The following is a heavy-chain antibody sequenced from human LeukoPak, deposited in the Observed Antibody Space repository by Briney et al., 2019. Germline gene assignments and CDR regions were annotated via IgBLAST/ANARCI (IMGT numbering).Heavy chain of an antibody. J-gene: IGHJ4*02. CDR1: GGSISSGDYY. CDR3: ARAEDGYSGSYYDY. CDR2: IYYSGST. D-gene: IGHD1-26*01. Sequence: PSQTLSLTCTVSGGSISSGDYYWSWIRQPPGKGLEWIGYIYYSGSTYYNPSLKSRVTISVDTSKNQFSLKLSSVTAAYTAVYYCARAEDGYSGSYYDYWGQGTLVTVSS. V-gene: IGHV4-30-4*01.